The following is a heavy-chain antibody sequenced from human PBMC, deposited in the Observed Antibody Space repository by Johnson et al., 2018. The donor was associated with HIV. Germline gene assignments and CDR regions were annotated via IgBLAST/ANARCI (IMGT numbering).Heavy chain of an antibody. V-gene: IGHV3-23*04. CDR3: ARAPHDAFDV. CDR1: GFTFSNYA. Sequence: VQLVESGGGLVQPGGSLRLSCAASGFTFSNYAMTWVRQVAGKGLEWVSAISSSGGDTYSADSVEGRFTISRDNSDNTMYLQMNSLSDEDTAVYYCARAPHDAFDVWGQGTMVTVSS. CDR2: ISSSGGDT. J-gene: IGHJ3*01.